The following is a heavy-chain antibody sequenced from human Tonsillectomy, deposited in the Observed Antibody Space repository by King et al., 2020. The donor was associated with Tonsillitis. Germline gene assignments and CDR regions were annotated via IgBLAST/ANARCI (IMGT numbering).Heavy chain of an antibody. Sequence: QLVQSGGGVVQPGRSLRLSCAASGFTFSTYALHWVRQAPGKGLEWGAVISDDGRNKYYADSVKGRFTISRENSKNTLYLLQHYLRTEDTAVYHCASVLGATQRDAFDIWGQGKTVAVSS. V-gene: IGHV3-30*04. D-gene: IGHD1-26*01. J-gene: IGHJ3*02. CDR1: GFTFSTYA. CDR3: ASVLGATQRDAFDI. CDR2: ISDDGRNK.